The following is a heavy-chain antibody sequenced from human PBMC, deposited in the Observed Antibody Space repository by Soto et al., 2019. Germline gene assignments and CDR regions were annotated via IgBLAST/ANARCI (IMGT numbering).Heavy chain of an antibody. D-gene: IGHD3-3*01. J-gene: IGHJ5*02. CDR3: AREHRDDFWSGYSPFDP. CDR1: GGTFSSYT. CDR2: IIPILGIA. Sequence: QVQLVQSGAEVQKPGSSVKVSCKASGGTFSSYTISWVRQAPGQGLEWMGRIIPILGIANYAQKFQGRVTITADKSTSTAYMELSSLRSEDTAVYYCAREHRDDFWSGYSPFDPWGQGTLVTVSS. V-gene: IGHV1-69*08.